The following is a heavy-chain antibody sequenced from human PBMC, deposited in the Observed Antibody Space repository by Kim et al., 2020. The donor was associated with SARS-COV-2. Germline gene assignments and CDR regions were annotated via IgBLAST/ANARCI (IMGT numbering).Heavy chain of an antibody. J-gene: IGHJ4*02. CDR2: ISYDGSNK. CDR1: GFTFSSYG. D-gene: IGHD3-22*01. V-gene: IGHV3-30*18. CDR3: AKDDLYYYDSSGYYSGY. Sequence: GGSLRLSCAASGFTFSSYGMHWVRQAPGKGLEWVAVISYDGSNKYYADSVKGRFTISRDNSKNTLYLQMNSLRAEDTAVYYCAKDDLYYYDSSGYYSGYWGQGTLVTVSS.